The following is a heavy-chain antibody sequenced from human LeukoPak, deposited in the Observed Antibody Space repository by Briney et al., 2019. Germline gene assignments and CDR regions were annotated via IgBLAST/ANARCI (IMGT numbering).Heavy chain of an antibody. V-gene: IGHV3-30-3*01. Sequence: GGSLRLSCAASGFTFSSYAMHWVCQAPGKGLEWGAVISYDVSNKYYADSVKGRFTISRENSKSTLYLQMNSLRAEDTAVYYCARADGSSGYSLITYFAYWGQGTLVTVSS. CDR3: ARADGSSGYSLITYFAY. CDR2: ISYDVSNK. D-gene: IGHD3-22*01. CDR1: GFTFSSYA. J-gene: IGHJ4*02.